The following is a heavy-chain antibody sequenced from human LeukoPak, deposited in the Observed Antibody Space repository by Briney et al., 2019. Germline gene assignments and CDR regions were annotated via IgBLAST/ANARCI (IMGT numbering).Heavy chain of an antibody. CDR2: IIPIFGTA. V-gene: IGHV1-69*13. D-gene: IGHD6-19*01. Sequence: SVKVSSKASGGTFSSYAISWVRQAPGQGLEWMGGIIPIFGTANYAQKFQGRVTITADESTSTAYMELSSLRSEDTAVYYCATCIAVAYYYGMDVWGQGTTVTVSS. CDR3: ATCIAVAYYYGMDV. J-gene: IGHJ6*02. CDR1: GGTFSSYA.